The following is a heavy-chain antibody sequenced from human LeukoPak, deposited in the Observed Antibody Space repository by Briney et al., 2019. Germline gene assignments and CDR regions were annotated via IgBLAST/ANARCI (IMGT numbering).Heavy chain of an antibody. Sequence: PSETLSLTCTVSGGSISSSSYYWGWIRQPPGKGLEWIGSIYYSGSTYYNPSLKSRVTISVDTSKNQFSLKLSSVTAADTAVYYCARLFTSGLLWFGEFINWLDPWGQGTLVTVSS. D-gene: IGHD3-10*01. CDR2: IYYSGST. V-gene: IGHV4-39*01. CDR1: GGSISSSSYY. CDR3: ARLFTSGLLWFGEFINWLDP. J-gene: IGHJ5*02.